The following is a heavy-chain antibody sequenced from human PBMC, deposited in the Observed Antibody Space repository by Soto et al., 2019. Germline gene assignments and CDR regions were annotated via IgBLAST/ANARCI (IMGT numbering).Heavy chain of an antibody. Sequence: GGSLRVSCEASGFTFSRVSMNWVRQVPGKGLLWVSRIDEYGSTINYADSVKGRFTISRDNARNTLYLEMNSLRAEDTALYYCTRDIGGKGAYWGPGTLVTVSS. D-gene: IGHD3-10*01. CDR1: GFTFSRVS. V-gene: IGHV3-74*01. CDR3: TRDIGGKGAY. J-gene: IGHJ4*02. CDR2: IDEYGSTI.